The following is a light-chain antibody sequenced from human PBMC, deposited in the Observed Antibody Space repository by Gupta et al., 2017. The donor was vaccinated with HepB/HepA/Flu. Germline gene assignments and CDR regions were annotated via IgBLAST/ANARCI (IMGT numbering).Light chain of an antibody. V-gene: IGLV1-40*01. Sequence: QSLLTQPPSVSGAPGQRVTISCTGSSSNIGAGFDFHWYQHLPGRAPRLLIYGNVNRPSGVPDRFSGSKSGTSGSLAITGLQAEDEADYYCQSFDKSLSVVVFGGGTKLTVL. CDR1: SSNIGAGFD. CDR2: GNV. J-gene: IGLJ2*01. CDR3: QSFDKSLSVVV.